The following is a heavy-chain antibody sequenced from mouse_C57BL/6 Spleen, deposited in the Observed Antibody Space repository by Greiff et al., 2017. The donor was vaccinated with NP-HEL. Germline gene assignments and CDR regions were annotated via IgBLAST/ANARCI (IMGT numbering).Heavy chain of an antibody. Sequence: VQRVESGPELVKPGASVKISCKASGYAFSSSWMNWVKQRPGKGLEWIGRIYPGDGDTNYNGKFKGKATLTADKSSSTAYMQLSSLTSEDSAVYFCARERTTVVSYWGQGTLVTVSA. CDR1: GYAFSSSW. V-gene: IGHV1-82*01. CDR3: ARERTTVVSY. CDR2: IYPGDGDT. J-gene: IGHJ3*01. D-gene: IGHD1-1*01.